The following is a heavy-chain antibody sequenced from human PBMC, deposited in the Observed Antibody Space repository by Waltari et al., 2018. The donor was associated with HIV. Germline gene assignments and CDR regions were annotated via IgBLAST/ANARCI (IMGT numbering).Heavy chain of an antibody. J-gene: IGHJ4*02. CDR1: GGTFSSYA. V-gene: IGHV1-69*12. CDR2: IIPILGTA. CDR3: AGLHSSGYYYYFDY. D-gene: IGHD3-22*01. Sequence: QVQLVQSGAEVKKPGSSVKVSCKASGGTFSSYAISWVRQAPGQGLEWMGGIIPILGTANYAQKFQGRVTITADESTSTAYMELSSLRSEDTAVYYCAGLHSSGYYYYFDYWGQGTLVTVSS.